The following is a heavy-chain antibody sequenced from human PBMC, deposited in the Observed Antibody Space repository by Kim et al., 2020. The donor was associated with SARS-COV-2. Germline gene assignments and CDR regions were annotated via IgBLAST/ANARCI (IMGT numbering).Heavy chain of an antibody. CDR2: INAGNGNT. D-gene: IGHD3-16*02. V-gene: IGHV1-3*01. J-gene: IGHJ4*02. Sequence: ASVKVSCKASGYTFTSYAMHWVRQAPGQRLEWMGWINAGNGNTKYSQKFQGRVTITRDTSASTAYMELSSLRSEDTAVYYCARAPEPTFTFGGVIVYDYWGPETLVTVSS. CDR1: GYTFTSYA. CDR3: ARAPEPTFTFGGVIVYDY.